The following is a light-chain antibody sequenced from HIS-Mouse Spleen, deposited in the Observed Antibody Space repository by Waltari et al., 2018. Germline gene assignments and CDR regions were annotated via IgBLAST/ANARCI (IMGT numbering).Light chain of an antibody. CDR2: EVS. CDR1: SSDVGGYTY. CDR3: SSYTSSSTWV. J-gene: IGLJ3*02. V-gene: IGLV2-14*01. Sequence: QSALTQPASVSGSPGQSITISCTGTSSDVGGYTYVSWYQQHPGKAPKLMLYEVSNRPSGVYNRFSGSKSGNTASLTISGLQAEDEADYYCSSYTSSSTWVFGGGTKLTVL.